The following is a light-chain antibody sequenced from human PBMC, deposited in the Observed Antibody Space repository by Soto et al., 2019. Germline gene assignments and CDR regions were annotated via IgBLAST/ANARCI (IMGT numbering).Light chain of an antibody. Sequence: EIVLTQSPATLSLSPGERATLSCRASQSVSSYLAWYQQKPGQAPRLLIYDTSNMATGIPARFSGSGSGTDFTLTISSLEPEDFAVYYCQQRSNWPPAITFGGGTKVEIK. V-gene: IGKV3-11*01. CDR2: DTS. CDR3: QQRSNWPPAIT. CDR1: QSVSSY. J-gene: IGKJ4*01.